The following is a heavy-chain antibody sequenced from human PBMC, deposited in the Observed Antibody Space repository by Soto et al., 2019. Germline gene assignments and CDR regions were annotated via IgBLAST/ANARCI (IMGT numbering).Heavy chain of an antibody. D-gene: IGHD3-10*01. J-gene: IGHJ4*02. CDR1: GFSLTINRVG. Sequence: QITLKESGPTLVKPTQTLTLTCTFSGFSLTINRVGVGWIRQPPGKALEWLALIYSDEDKRYNPSLKNRLTINADSSKNQVVLTLTNMDPVDPATYYCAHSAYAYGLPGDYWGQGTLVTVSS. CDR3: AHSAYAYGLPGDY. V-gene: IGHV2-5*02. CDR2: IYSDEDK.